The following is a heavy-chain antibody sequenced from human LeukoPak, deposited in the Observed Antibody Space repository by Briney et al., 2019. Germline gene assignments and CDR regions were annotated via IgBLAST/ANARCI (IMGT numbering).Heavy chain of an antibody. Sequence: SVKPSCTASGVTFSSYAISWVRQAPGQGLEWIGEVIPIFGTANYAQKFQGRVTITTDESTSTAYMEMSSLGAEDTAVYYCGRPIDIVVVPADLGGDAFDIWGQGTMVTVSS. V-gene: IGHV1-69*05. D-gene: IGHD2-2*01. CDR3: GRPIDIVVVPADLGGDAFDI. CDR1: GVTFSSYA. J-gene: IGHJ3*02. CDR2: VIPIFGTA.